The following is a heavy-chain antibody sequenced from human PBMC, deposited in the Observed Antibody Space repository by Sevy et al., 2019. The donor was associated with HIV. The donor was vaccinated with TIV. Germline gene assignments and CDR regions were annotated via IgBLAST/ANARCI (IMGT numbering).Heavy chain of an antibody. D-gene: IGHD2-21*02. V-gene: IGHV1-18*04. J-gene: IGHJ5*02. CDR3: ARVYCGGDCYSENWFDP. CDR1: GYTFTSYG. CDR2: ISAYNGNT. Sequence: ASVKVSCKASGYTFTSYGISWVRQAPGQGLEWMGWISAYNGNTNYAQKLQGRVTMTTDTSTSTAYMELRSLRSDDTVVYYCARVYCGGDCYSENWFDPWGQGTLVTVSS.